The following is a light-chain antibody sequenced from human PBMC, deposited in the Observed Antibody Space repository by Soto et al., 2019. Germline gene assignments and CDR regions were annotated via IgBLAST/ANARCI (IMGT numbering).Light chain of an antibody. CDR2: GVS. CDR3: QQYSSSPVT. Sequence: EIVLAQSPGTLPLSPGERATLSCRASQRVSNTYLAWYQQKPGQAPRLLIYGVSSRATGIPDRFSGSGSGTDFTLTISRLEPEDFAVYYCQQYSSSPVTFGGGTKVDIK. V-gene: IGKV3-20*01. CDR1: QRVSNTY. J-gene: IGKJ4*01.